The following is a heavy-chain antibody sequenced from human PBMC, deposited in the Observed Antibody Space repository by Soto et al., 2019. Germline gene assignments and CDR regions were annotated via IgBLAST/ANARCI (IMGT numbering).Heavy chain of an antibody. D-gene: IGHD3-16*01. V-gene: IGHV3-33*06. J-gene: IGHJ5*02. Sequence: QVQLVESGGGVVQPGWSLRLSCVTSGFTFSDYAMHWVRQAPGKGLEWVAVIRPDGSNRYYADSVKGRFTISRDISKNTLYLPMSHLRSHGTAVYFCAKVGRPPPLLTGFDNWGQGTLVTVSS. CDR2: IRPDGSNR. CDR1: GFTFSDYA. CDR3: AKVGRPPPLLTGFDN.